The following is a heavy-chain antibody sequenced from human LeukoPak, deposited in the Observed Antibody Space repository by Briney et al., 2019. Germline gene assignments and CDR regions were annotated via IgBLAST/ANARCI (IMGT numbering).Heavy chain of an antibody. V-gene: IGHV1-69*13. Sequence: SVKVSCKASGGTFSSYAISWVRQAPGRGLEWMGGIIPIFGTANYAQKFQGRVTITADESTSTAYMELSSLRSEDTAVYYCAREGADYSNSYYFDYWGQGTLVTVSS. D-gene: IGHD4-11*01. CDR3: AREGADYSNSYYFDY. CDR1: GGTFSSYA. CDR2: IIPIFGTA. J-gene: IGHJ4*02.